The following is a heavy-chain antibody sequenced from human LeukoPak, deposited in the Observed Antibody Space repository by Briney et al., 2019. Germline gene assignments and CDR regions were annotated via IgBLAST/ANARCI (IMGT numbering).Heavy chain of an antibody. J-gene: IGHJ6*03. V-gene: IGHV3-53*01. CDR3: ARAPAYWPYYMDV. D-gene: IGHD3-16*01. CDR2: IYSGGNT. Sequence: GGSLRLSCAASGFTVSSNYMTWVRQAPGKGLEWVSIIYSGGNTYYADSVKGRFTISRDNSKNTLYLQMNSLRADDTAVYYCARAPAYWPYYMDVWGKGTTVTISS. CDR1: GFTVSSNY.